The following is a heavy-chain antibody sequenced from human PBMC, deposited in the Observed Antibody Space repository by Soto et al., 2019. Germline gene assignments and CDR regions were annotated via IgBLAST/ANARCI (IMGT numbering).Heavy chain of an antibody. D-gene: IGHD2-15*01. CDR1: GASVTSGSYF. Sequence: QVQLQESGPGLVKPSETLSLTCTVSGASVTSGSYFWSWVRQPPGKGLEWIAYINYSGNTNNNPSLKSRVTTSLDPPTDQSVLKLGSVTAAATAVYYCAILANPGRSYYYGMDVWGQGATVTVCS. CDR3: AILANPGRSYYYGMDV. V-gene: IGHV4-61*01. J-gene: IGHJ6*02. CDR2: INYSGNT.